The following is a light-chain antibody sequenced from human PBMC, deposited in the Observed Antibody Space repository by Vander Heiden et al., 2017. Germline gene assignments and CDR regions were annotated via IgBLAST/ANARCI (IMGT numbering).Light chain of an antibody. V-gene: IGKV3-15*01. Sequence: IVMPQSTATLSVSPGERATLSCRASQSVSSNLAWYQQKPGQAPRLLIYGASTRATGIPARFSGSGSGTEFTLTISSLQSEDFAVYYCQQYNNGPPLTFGGGTKVEIK. CDR2: GAS. J-gene: IGKJ4*01. CDR1: QSVSSN. CDR3: QQYNNGPPLT.